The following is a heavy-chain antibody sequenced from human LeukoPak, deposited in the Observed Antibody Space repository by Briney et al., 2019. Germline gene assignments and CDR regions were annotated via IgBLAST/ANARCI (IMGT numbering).Heavy chain of an antibody. V-gene: IGHV1-18*01. CDR3: ARDSSPSLVGATVFDY. Sequence: ASVKVSCKASGYTFTGYGISWVRQAPGQGLEWMGWISAYNGNTNYAQKLQGRVTMTTDTSTSTAYMELRSLRSDDTAVYYCARDSSPSLVGATVFDYWGQGTLVTVSS. CDR1: GYTFTGYG. J-gene: IGHJ4*02. CDR2: ISAYNGNT. D-gene: IGHD1-26*01.